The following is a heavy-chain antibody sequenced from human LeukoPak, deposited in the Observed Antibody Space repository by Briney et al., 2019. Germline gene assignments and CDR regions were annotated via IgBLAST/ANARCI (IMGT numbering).Heavy chain of an antibody. D-gene: IGHD2-15*01. CDR2: IHYSGIT. Sequence: SETLSLTCTVFAGSISGYYWSWIRQPPGKGLEWIGYIHYSGITNYNPSLKSRVSISVDTSKNQFSLKLTSVTAADTAVYYCARLLLGGDWFDPWGQGTLVTVSS. V-gene: IGHV4-59*08. CDR3: ARLLLGGDWFDP. CDR1: AGSISGYY. J-gene: IGHJ5*02.